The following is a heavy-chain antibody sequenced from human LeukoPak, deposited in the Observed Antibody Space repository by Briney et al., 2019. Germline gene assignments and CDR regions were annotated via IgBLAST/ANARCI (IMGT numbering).Heavy chain of an antibody. Sequence: SETLSLTCAVSGGSISSSNWWSWVRQPPGKGLEWIGEIYHSGSTNYNPSLKSRVTISVDKSKNQFSLKLSSVTAADTAVYYCARRRGGYSGYDKTGALDYWGQGTLVTVSS. CDR3: ARRRGGYSGYDKTGALDY. D-gene: IGHD5-12*01. CDR2: IYHSGST. J-gene: IGHJ4*02. CDR1: GGSISSSNW. V-gene: IGHV4-4*02.